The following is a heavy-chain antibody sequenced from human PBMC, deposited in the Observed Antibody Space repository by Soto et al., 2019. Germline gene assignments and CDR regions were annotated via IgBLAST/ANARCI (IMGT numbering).Heavy chain of an antibody. J-gene: IGHJ6*02. CDR3: ARDVYRYSSGWYSPTWGYYYGIDV. CDR2: ISAYNGNT. V-gene: IGHV1-18*01. CDR1: GYTFTSYG. Sequence: ASVKVSCKASGYTFTSYGISWVRQAPGQGLEWMGWISAYNGNTNYAQKLQGRVTMTTDTSTSTAYMELRSLRSDDTAVYYCARDVYRYSSGWYSPTWGYYYGIDVWGQGTTVTVSS. D-gene: IGHD6-19*01.